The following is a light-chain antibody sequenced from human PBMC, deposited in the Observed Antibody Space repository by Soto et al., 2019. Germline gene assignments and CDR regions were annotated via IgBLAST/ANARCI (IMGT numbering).Light chain of an antibody. Sequence: IVLTQSPGTLSLSPGERATLSCRASQSVSSSDLAWYQQKPGQAPRLLIYSASSRATGIPDRFSGSGSGTDFTLTIRRLYPEDFAVYYCQQYDTFGQGTKLEIK. CDR2: SAS. V-gene: IGKV3-20*01. J-gene: IGKJ2*01. CDR1: QSVSSSD. CDR3: QQYDT.